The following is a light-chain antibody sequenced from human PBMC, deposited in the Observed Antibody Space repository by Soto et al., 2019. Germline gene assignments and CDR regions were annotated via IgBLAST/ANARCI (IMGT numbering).Light chain of an antibody. CDR3: QSYDSSLSAWV. V-gene: IGLV1-40*01. CDR2: GNS. CDR1: SSNIGAGYD. J-gene: IGLJ3*02. Sequence: QSVLTQPPSVSGAPGQRVTISCTGSSSNIGAGYDVHWYQQLPGTAPKLLIYGNSNRPSGVPDRFSGSKSGTSASLAIIGLQAEDEADYYCQSYDSSLSAWVFGGGTQLTVL.